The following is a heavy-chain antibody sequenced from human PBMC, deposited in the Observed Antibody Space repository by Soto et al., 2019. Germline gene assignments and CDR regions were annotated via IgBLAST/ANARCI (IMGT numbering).Heavy chain of an antibody. CDR3: AKAGYYASSTYVELDH. CDR2: MSYDGNK. V-gene: IGHV3-30-3*01. J-gene: IGHJ4*02. D-gene: IGHD3-3*01. CDR1: GFTFSSYT. Sequence: PGGSLRLSCAASGFTFSSYTMHWVRQAPGKGLEWVALMSYDGNKYYTDSVKGRFTISRDNSMNTVNLQMNSLRADDTAVYYCAKAGYYASSTYVELDHWGQGTLVTVSS.